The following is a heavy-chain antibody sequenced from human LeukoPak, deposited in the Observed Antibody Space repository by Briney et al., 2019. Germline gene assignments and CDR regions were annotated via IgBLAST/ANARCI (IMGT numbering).Heavy chain of an antibody. CDR1: GGSISSYY. CDR3: ARQYSSSRYYFDY. V-gene: IGHV4-59*08. CDR2: IYYTGST. D-gene: IGHD6-13*01. J-gene: IGHJ4*02. Sequence: SETLSLTCNVSGGSISSYYWSWIRQSPGKGLEWIGFIYYTGSTNHNPSLKSRVTISVDTSKNQISLKLSSVTAADTAVYFCARQYSSSRYYFDYWGQGTLATVSS.